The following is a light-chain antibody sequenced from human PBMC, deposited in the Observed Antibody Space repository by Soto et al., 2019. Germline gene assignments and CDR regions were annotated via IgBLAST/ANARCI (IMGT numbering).Light chain of an antibody. Sequence: EIVLTKSPATLSVSPGERATLYCRASQSVNQKLGWYQQKPGQAPMLLIYVASYRATGIPARFSGSVSGTEYTLTISNLQAEDCAGYYCQQFNNWPHTCGQGTRLEIK. CDR1: QSVNQK. V-gene: IGKV3-15*01. CDR3: QQFNNWPHT. J-gene: IGKJ2*01. CDR2: VAS.